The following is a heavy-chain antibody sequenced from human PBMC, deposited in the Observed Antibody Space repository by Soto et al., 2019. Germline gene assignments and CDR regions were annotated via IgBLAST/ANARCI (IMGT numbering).Heavy chain of an antibody. CDR3: ARAHYDILTGPRRDWFDP. V-gene: IGHV1-46*01. D-gene: IGHD3-9*01. CDR2: INPSGGST. J-gene: IGHJ5*02. Sequence: GASVKVSCKASGYTFTSYYMHWVRQAPGQGLERMGIINPSGGSTSYAQKFQGRVTMTRDTSTSTVYMELSSLRSEDTAVYYCARAHYDILTGPRRDWFDPWGQGTLVTVSS. CDR1: GYTFTSYY.